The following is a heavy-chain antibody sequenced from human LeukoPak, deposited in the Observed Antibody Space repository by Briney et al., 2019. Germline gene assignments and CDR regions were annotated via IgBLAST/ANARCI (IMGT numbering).Heavy chain of an antibody. D-gene: IGHD1-20*01. Sequence: SETLSLTCAVSGASVSSSHWWSWVRQPPGKGLEWIGEVAHTGSTKFTPSLRSRATISIDWSKNQFSLNLTFVTAADTATYFCARLVVYNWTPRAFDVWGQGTMVTVSS. CDR3: ARLVVYNWTPRAFDV. V-gene: IGHV4-4*02. J-gene: IGHJ3*01. CDR1: GASVSSSHW. CDR2: VAHTGST.